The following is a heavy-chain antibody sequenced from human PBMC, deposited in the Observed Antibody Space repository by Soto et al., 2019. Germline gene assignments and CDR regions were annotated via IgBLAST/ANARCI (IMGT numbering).Heavy chain of an antibody. CDR2: ISGSGTGT. CDR3: AKEGGGGAAMVTSYFDY. Sequence: EVQLLESGGGLVQPGGSLRLSCAASGITCNNYALNWVRQAPGKGLEWISGISGSGTGTYYADSVKGRFTISRDNSKSTVYLHMNSLRADDTAIYYCAKEGGGGAAMVTSYFDYWGQGTLVTVSS. CDR1: GITCNNYA. D-gene: IGHD5-18*01. J-gene: IGHJ4*02. V-gene: IGHV3-23*01.